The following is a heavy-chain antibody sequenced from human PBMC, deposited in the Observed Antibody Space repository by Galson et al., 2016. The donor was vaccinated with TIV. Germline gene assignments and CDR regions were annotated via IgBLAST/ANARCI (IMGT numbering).Heavy chain of an antibody. Sequence: SLRLSCAASGFNFDVRWMSWLRQVPGKELEWVSCLRSGSEAGTTDYAATVKGRFTISRDDSKDTLYLQMNNLKIEDTAVYYCASFNTKDAFDSWGQGTLVIVSS. CDR3: ASFNTKDAFDS. V-gene: IGHV3-15*01. D-gene: IGHD2/OR15-2a*01. CDR2: LRSGSEAGTT. J-gene: IGHJ4*02. CDR1: GFNFDVRW.